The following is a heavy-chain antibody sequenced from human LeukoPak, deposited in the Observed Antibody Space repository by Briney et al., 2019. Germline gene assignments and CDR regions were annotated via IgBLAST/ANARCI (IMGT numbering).Heavy chain of an antibody. V-gene: IGHV3-48*01. Sequence: GGSLRLSCAASGFTFSSYNMNWVRQAPGKGLEWVSYISSSSTIYYADSVKGRFTISRDNAKNSLYLQMNSLRAEDTAVYYCARGTAVTQTYYYYGMDVWGQGTTVTVSS. D-gene: IGHD4-11*01. J-gene: IGHJ6*02. CDR1: GFTFSSYN. CDR3: ARGTAVTQTYYYYGMDV. CDR2: ISSSSTI.